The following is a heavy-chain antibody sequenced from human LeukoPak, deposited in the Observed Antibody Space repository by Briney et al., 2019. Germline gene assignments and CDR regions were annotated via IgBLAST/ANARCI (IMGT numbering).Heavy chain of an antibody. CDR1: GGSITNSY. V-gene: IGHV4-59*01. D-gene: IGHD1-1*01. J-gene: IGHJ3*02. CDR2: TNYSGST. Sequence: PSETLSLTCTVSGGSITNSYWNWIRQSPGKGLEWIGYTNYSGSTNYNPSLKSRVTISVGTSKNQFSLKLSSVTAADTAVYFCARDPLSTNDFDIWGQGTMVTVSS. CDR3: ARDPLSTNDFDI.